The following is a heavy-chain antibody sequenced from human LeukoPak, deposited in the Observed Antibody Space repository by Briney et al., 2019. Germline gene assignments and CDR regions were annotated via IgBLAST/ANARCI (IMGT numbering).Heavy chain of an antibody. Sequence: EASVKVSCKASGYTFTSYDINWVRQATGQGLEWMGWMNPNSGNTGYAQKFQGRVTITRNTSISTAYMELSSLRSEDTAVYYCARVGRRGTIFGVVMYRDAFDIWGQGTMVTVSS. D-gene: IGHD3-3*01. CDR3: ARVGRRGTIFGVVMYRDAFDI. CDR1: GYTFTSYD. V-gene: IGHV1-8*03. J-gene: IGHJ3*02. CDR2: MNPNSGNT.